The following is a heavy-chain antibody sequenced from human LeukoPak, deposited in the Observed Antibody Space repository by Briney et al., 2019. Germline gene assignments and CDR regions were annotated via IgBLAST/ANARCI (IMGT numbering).Heavy chain of an antibody. V-gene: IGHV5-51*01. Sequence: GESLKISCXGSGYSFTRYWIGWVRQMPGKGLEWMGIIYPGDSDTRYSPSFQGQVTISADKSISTAYLQWSSLKASDTAMYYCARSPLVVVPAATNYYYYMDVWGKGTTVTVSS. CDR2: IYPGDSDT. CDR3: ARSPLVVVPAATNYYYYMDV. J-gene: IGHJ6*03. D-gene: IGHD2-2*01. CDR1: GYSFTRYW.